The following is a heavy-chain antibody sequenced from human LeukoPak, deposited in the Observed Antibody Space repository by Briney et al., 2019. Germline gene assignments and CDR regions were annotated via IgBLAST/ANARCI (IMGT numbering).Heavy chain of an antibody. V-gene: IGHV3-53*01. CDR2: IFSGGGT. Sequence: GGSLRLSCTASGFTVSSNYMSWVRQAPGKGLEWVSVIFSGGGTYYADSVKGRFTISRDNSKNTLYLQMNSLRAEDTAVYYCAKADSVIPAAIGKDYWGQGTLVTVSS. CDR3: AKADSVIPAAIGKDY. D-gene: IGHD2-2*01. J-gene: IGHJ4*02. CDR1: GFTVSSNY.